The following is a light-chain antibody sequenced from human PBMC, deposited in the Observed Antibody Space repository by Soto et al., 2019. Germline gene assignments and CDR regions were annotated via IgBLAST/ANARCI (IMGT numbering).Light chain of an antibody. CDR1: QSVSSF. J-gene: IGKJ3*01. CDR3: QQHRT. CDR2: DAS. V-gene: IGKV3-11*01. Sequence: EIVLTQSPATLSLSPGERATLSCRASQSVSSFLAWYQQKPGQAPRLLIYDASNRATGIPARFSGSGSGTDFTLTISSLEPEDFGVYFCQQHRTFGPGTKVDIK.